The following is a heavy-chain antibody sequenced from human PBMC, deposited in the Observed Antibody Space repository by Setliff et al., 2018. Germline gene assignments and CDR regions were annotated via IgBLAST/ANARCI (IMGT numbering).Heavy chain of an antibody. CDR3: ARAADSYGPPRSYMDV. Sequence: GSLRLSCAASGFTFSTYSMHWVRQAPGKGLEWVSSISDSSYIYYADSVQGRFTISRDNAKNSLYLQMNSLRAEDTAVYYCARAADSYGPPRSYMDVWGKGTTVTVSS. J-gene: IGHJ6*03. V-gene: IGHV3-21*01. CDR1: GFTFSTYS. D-gene: IGHD5-18*01. CDR2: ISDSSYI.